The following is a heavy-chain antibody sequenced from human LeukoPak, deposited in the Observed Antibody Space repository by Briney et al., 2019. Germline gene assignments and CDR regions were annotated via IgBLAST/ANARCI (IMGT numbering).Heavy chain of an antibody. CDR3: ARRRDSGSLQHFDY. V-gene: IGHV3-21*04. Sequence: GGSLRLSCAASGFTFSSYSLDWVRQAPGKGLEWVSSISSTSSYIYYADSVKGRFTISRDNAKNSLYLQMNSLRAEDTAVYYCARRRDSGSLQHFDYWGQGTLVTVSS. D-gene: IGHD1-26*01. CDR2: ISSTSSYI. J-gene: IGHJ4*02. CDR1: GFTFSSYS.